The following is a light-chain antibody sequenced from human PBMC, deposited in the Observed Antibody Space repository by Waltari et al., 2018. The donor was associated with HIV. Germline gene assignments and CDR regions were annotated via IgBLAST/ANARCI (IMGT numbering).Light chain of an antibody. CDR1: QSVLYVSNNKNY. Sequence: DIVMTQSPHSLAVSLGGRATINCKSSQSVLYVSNNKNYLAWYQQKPGQPPKLLIYWASLRQSGVPDRFSGGGSGTDFTLTISSLQAEDVATYYCQQYYRSPFSFGQGTKLE. J-gene: IGKJ2*03. CDR3: QQYYRSPFS. CDR2: WAS. V-gene: IGKV4-1*01.